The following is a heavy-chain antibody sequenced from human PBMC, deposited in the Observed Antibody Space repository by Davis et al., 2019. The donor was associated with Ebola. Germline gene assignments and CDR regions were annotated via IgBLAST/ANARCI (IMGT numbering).Heavy chain of an antibody. Sequence: GGSLRLSCAASGFTFSSYGMHWVRQAPGKGLEWVAVISDDGSNKYYADSVKGRFTISRDNSKNTLYLQMNSLRAEDTAVYYCAREAAVALVDYWGQGTLVTVSS. J-gene: IGHJ4*02. CDR2: ISDDGSNK. CDR1: GFTFSSYG. V-gene: IGHV3-30*03. CDR3: AREAAVALVDY. D-gene: IGHD6-19*01.